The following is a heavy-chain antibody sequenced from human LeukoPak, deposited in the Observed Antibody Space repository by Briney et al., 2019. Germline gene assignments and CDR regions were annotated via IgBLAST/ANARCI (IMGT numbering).Heavy chain of an antibody. CDR1: GFTFSSYS. Sequence: GGSLRLSCAASGFTFSSYSMNWVRQAPGKGLEWASSISSSSSYIYYADSVKGRFTISRDNAKNSLYLQMNSLRAEDTAVYYCARDPLGYCSGGSCYHNWFDPWGQGTLVTVSS. CDR2: ISSSSSYI. J-gene: IGHJ5*02. D-gene: IGHD2-15*01. CDR3: ARDPLGYCSGGSCYHNWFDP. V-gene: IGHV3-21*01.